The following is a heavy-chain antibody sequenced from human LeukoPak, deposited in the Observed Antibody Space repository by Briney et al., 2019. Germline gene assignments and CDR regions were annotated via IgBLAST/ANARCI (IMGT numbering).Heavy chain of an antibody. V-gene: IGHV4-39*07. CDR3: ARDGFDP. Sequence: NSSETLSLTCTVSGGSISSSSYYWGWIRQPPGKGLEWIGSIYYSGSTYYNPSLKSRVTISVDTSKNQFSLKLSSVTAADTAVYYCARDGFDPWGQGTLVTVSS. J-gene: IGHJ5*02. CDR1: GGSISSSSYY. CDR2: IYYSGST.